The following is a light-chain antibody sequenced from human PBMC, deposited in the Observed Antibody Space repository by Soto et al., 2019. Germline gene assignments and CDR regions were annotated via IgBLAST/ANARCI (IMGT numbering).Light chain of an antibody. V-gene: IGKV3-20*01. CDR1: QSVSSSY. CDR2: GAS. CDR3: QQYGTSPIT. Sequence: EIVLTQSPGTLSLSPGERATLSFRSSQSVSSSYLAWYQQKPGQAPRLLIYGASSRATGIPDRFSGSGSGTDFTLTISRLEPEDFAVYYCQQYGTSPITFGQGTRLEIK. J-gene: IGKJ5*01.